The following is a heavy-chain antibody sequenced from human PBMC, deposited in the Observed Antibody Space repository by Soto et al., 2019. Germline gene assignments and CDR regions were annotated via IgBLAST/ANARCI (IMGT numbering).Heavy chain of an antibody. CDR2: IRQDGSEK. CDR3: ARDRGGLGY. D-gene: IGHD3-16*01. J-gene: IGHJ4*02. V-gene: IGHV3-7*01. Sequence: PGGSLRLSCVGSGFTFSSNWMTWVRQAPGKGLEWVGNIRQDGSEKNYVDSVKGRFTISRDNAKNSLYLQGNSLTAEDAAVYFCARDRGGLGYWGQGTLVTVSS. CDR1: GFTFSSNW.